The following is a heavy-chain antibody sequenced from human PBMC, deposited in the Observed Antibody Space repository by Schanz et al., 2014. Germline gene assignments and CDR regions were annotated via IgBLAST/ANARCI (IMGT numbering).Heavy chain of an antibody. Sequence: QLQLQESGSGLVKPSQTLSLTCGVSGGSISSGGSSWNWIRLPPGKGLEWIGYIYHSGSTYYNPSLKSRVTISVDSSENKFSLSLNSVTAADTAVYYCARSPGDFPGWFDSWGQGTLVTVSS. J-gene: IGHJ5*01. V-gene: IGHV4-30-2*01. CDR1: GGSISSGGSS. D-gene: IGHD4-17*01. CDR3: ARSPGDFPGWFDS. CDR2: IYHSGST.